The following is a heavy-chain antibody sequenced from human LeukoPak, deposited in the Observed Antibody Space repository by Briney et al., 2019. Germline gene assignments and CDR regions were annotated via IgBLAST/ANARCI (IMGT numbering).Heavy chain of an antibody. V-gene: IGHV3-48*01. J-gene: IGHJ4*02. CDR3: ARDRGGRVSSSWYDPLDY. D-gene: IGHD6-13*01. CDR1: GFTFSDYS. Sequence: GGSLRLSCTASGFTFSDYSMNWVRQAPGKGLEWVSYISSSSTTIYYADSVKGRFTISRDNAKNSLYLQMNSLRAEDTAVYYCARDRGGRVSSSWYDPLDYWGQGTLVTVSS. CDR2: ISSSSTTI.